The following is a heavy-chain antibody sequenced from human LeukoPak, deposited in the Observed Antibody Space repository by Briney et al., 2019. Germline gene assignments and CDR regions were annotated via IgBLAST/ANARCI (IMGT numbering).Heavy chain of an antibody. J-gene: IGHJ4*02. V-gene: IGHV4-39*01. CDR3: ARPYSSGWQN. CDR2: IYYSGTT. D-gene: IGHD6-19*01. Sequence: TSETLSLTCTVSGDSISRTNFYWGRIRQPPGKGLVWIGSIYYSGTTNYNPSLKSRVTISVDTSKKQFPLKLRSVTAADTAVYYCARPYSSGWQNWGQGTLVTVSS. CDR1: GDSISRTNFY.